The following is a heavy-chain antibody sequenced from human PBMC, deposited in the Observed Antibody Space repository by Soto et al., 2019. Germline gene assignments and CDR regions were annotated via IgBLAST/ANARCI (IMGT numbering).Heavy chain of an antibody. CDR1: GFGVSNNY. D-gene: IGHD3-22*01. CDR3: KREGDSFGYGEYCYYGIDV. J-gene: IGHJ6*02. CDR2: INSGGNT. Sequence: EVQLVESGGGLVQPGGSLRLSCAASGFGVSNNYMSWVRQAPGKGLEWVSAINSGGNTYYADSVKGRYTISRDKSKNTVYFQMNSVGIEETTMYYCKREGDSFGYGEYCYYGIDVWGQGKTVNVSS. V-gene: IGHV3-66*01.